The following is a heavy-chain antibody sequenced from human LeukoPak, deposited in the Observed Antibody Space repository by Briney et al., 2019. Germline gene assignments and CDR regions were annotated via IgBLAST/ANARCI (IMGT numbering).Heavy chain of an antibody. CDR2: IYYSDST. CDR1: GGSVTSGGHY. D-gene: IGHD3-22*01. J-gene: IGHJ4*02. V-gene: IGHV4-31*03. Sequence: PSETLSLTCSVSGGSVTSGGHYWSWIRQHPGKGLEWIGYIYYSDSTFYNPSLQSRVTISVDASNNQFSLKLSSVTAADTAVYYCARDSYDISGYRQIDYWGQGTLVTVSS. CDR3: ARDSYDISGYRQIDY.